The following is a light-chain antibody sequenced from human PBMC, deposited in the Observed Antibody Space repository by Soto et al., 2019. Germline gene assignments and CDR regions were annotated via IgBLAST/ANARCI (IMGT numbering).Light chain of an antibody. CDR2: EVS. Sequence: QSALTQPASVSGSPGQSITISCTGTSSDVGVYNHVSWYQQHPGKVPKLMIYEVSYRPSGVSARFSGSKSGDTASLTISGLQAEDEADYYCSSFTNTITRYAFGTGTKVTVL. V-gene: IGLV2-14*01. CDR1: SSDVGVYNH. J-gene: IGLJ1*01. CDR3: SSFTNTITRYA.